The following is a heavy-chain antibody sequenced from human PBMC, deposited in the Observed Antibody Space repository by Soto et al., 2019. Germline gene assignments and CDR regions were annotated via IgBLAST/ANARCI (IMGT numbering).Heavy chain of an antibody. V-gene: IGHV4-61*01. CDR3: AREAVYCCGGRRVLFAY. J-gene: IGHJ1*01. CDR1: GGTVRRGSYY. CDR2: IYYSGST. Sequence: PETLRVTCTVSGGTVRRGSYYWCWIRQPPGNGLEWIGYIYYSGSTNYNPSLKSRATISVDTSKNQFSLKLSSVTAADTAVYYCAREAVYCCGGRRVLFAYSGQGSLVSGSS. D-gene: IGHD2-15*01.